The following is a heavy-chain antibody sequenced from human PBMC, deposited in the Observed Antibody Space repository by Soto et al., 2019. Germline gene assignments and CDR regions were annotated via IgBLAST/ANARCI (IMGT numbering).Heavy chain of an antibody. CDR1: GGSISSYY. D-gene: IGHD6-13*01. CDR3: ASSNIAAAGFYYYGMDV. Sequence: QVQLQESGPGLVKPSETLSLTCTVSGGSISSYYWSWIRQPPGKGLEWIGYIYYSGSPNYNPSLQSRVTISVDTSKNQFSLKLSSVTAADTAVYYCASSNIAAAGFYYYGMDVWGRGTTVTVSS. CDR2: IYYSGSP. J-gene: IGHJ6*02. V-gene: IGHV4-59*01.